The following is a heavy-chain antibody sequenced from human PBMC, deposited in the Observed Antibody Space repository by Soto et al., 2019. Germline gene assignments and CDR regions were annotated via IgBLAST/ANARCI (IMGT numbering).Heavy chain of an antibody. CDR3: ARGTPVGYCSGGSCYYFDY. V-gene: IGHV4-34*01. CDR2: INHSGST. Sequence: QVQLQQWGAGLLKPSETLSLTCAVYGGSFSGYYWSWIRQPPGKGLEWIGEINHSGSTNYNPSLKSRVTISVDTSKNQFSLKLSSATAADTAVYYCARGTPVGYCSGGSCYYFDYWGQGTLVTVSS. J-gene: IGHJ4*02. CDR1: GGSFSGYY. D-gene: IGHD2-15*01.